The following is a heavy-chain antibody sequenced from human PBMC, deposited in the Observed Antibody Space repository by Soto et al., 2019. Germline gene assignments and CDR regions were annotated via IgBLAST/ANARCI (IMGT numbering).Heavy chain of an antibody. V-gene: IGHV3-74*01. CDR2: VHNDGSST. J-gene: IGHJ4*02. Sequence: DVQLVESGGDLVQPGGSLRLSCAASGFTFKTYPMHWVRQTPGKALVWVSRVHNDGSSTTYADSVKGRFTISRDNAKNTLYLQMNSLRDDDTAVYYCARGSCSGTECPPDFWGQGTLVTVSS. D-gene: IGHD2-15*01. CDR3: ARGSCSGTECPPDF. CDR1: GFTFKTYP.